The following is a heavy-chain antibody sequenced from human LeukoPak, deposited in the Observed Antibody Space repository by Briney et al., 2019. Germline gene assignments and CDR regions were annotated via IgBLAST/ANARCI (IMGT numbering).Heavy chain of an antibody. J-gene: IGHJ3*01. D-gene: IGHD6-6*01. CDR2: LYSDGRT. V-gene: IGHV3-53*04. Sequence: PGGSLRLSCAASGFTVTSHYLNWVRQAPGKGLEWVSTLYSDGRTYYADSVKGRFTISRHHSTNTLFLQMNSLRPNDTAVYFCARGWSEQLVNDAFDVWGQGTLVTVSS. CDR1: GFTVTSHY. CDR3: ARGWSEQLVNDAFDV.